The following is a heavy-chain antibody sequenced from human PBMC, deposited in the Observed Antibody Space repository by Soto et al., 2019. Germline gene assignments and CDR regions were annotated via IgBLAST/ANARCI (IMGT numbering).Heavy chain of an antibody. CDR1: GFTFSDYY. Sequence: GGSLRLSCAASGFTFSDYYMSWIRQAPGKGLEWVSYISSSGSTIYYADSVKGRFTISRDNAKNSLYLQMNSLRAEDTAVYYCARDEGTEYSRPHDSWGQGTLVTVSS. CDR3: ARDEGTEYSRPHDS. D-gene: IGHD2-15*01. CDR2: ISSSGSTI. V-gene: IGHV3-11*01. J-gene: IGHJ5*01.